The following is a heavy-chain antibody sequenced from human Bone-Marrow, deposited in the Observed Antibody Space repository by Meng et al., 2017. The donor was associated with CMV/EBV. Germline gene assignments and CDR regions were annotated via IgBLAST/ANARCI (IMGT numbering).Heavy chain of an antibody. V-gene: IGHV2-5*02. CDR3: AHSYGDYAGDY. CDR1: GFSLSTSGVG. CDR2: IYWDDDK. J-gene: IGHJ4*02. Sequence: QITLKESCPTLLKPTQSRTLTCTLAGFSLSTSGVGVGWIRQPTGKALECLALIYWDDDKRYRPSLKSRLTITKDTSKNQVVLTMTNMDPVDTATYYCAHSYGDYAGDYWGQGTLVTVSS. D-gene: IGHD4-17*01.